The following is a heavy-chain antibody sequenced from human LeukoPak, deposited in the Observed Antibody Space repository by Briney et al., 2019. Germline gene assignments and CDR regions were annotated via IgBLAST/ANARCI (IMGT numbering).Heavy chain of an antibody. V-gene: IGHV4-39*01. Sequence: PSETLSLTCTVSGGSIATGSYYWGWIRQPPGKGLDWIGSIYYTGSTYYNPSLRSRVTISVDTSKNQFSLKLSSVTAADTAVYYCAKTWKPVPFDYWGQGTLVAVSS. CDR1: GGSIATGSYY. D-gene: IGHD1-14*01. CDR2: IYYTGST. CDR3: AKTWKPVPFDY. J-gene: IGHJ4*02.